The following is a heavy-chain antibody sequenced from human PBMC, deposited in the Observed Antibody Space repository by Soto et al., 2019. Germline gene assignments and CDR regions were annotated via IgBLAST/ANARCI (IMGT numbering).Heavy chain of an antibody. CDR1: GFTFSSFG. Sequence: QVQLVESGGGVVQPGRSLRLSCAASGFTFSSFGMHWVRQAPGKGLELVAIISYDGSEDYYADSLKGRFTVSRDNSKNTLSLQMDSLRAEDTAVYYCVKETAGTWYFDYWGQGTLVTVSS. D-gene: IGHD6-13*01. J-gene: IGHJ4*02. CDR3: VKETAGTWYFDY. V-gene: IGHV3-30*18. CDR2: ISYDGSED.